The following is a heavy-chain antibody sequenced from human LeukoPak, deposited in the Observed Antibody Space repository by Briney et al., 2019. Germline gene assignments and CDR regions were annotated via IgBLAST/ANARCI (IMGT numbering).Heavy chain of an antibody. Sequence: GGSLRLSCTASGFTFSSYEMNWVRQAPGKGREWVSYISSSGGTIYYADSVKGRFTISRDNAKNSLYLQMNSPRAEDTAVYYCARARGATDYWGQGTLVTVSS. D-gene: IGHD3-10*01. V-gene: IGHV3-48*03. CDR1: GFTFSSYE. J-gene: IGHJ4*02. CDR2: ISSSGGTI. CDR3: ARARGATDY.